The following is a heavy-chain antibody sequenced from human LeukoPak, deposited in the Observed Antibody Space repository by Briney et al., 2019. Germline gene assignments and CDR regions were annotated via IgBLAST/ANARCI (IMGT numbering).Heavy chain of an antibody. CDR3: ARDLVVVTATHYYYYYYGMDV. CDR2: ISYDGSNK. D-gene: IGHD2-21*02. V-gene: IGHV3-30*03. J-gene: IGHJ6*02. Sequence: PGGSLRLSCAASGFTFSSYGMHWVRQAPGKGLEWVAVISYDGSNKYYADSVKGRFTISRDNSKNTLYLQMNSLRAEDTAVYYCARDLVVVTATHYYYYYYGMDVWGQGTTVTVSS. CDR1: GFTFSSYG.